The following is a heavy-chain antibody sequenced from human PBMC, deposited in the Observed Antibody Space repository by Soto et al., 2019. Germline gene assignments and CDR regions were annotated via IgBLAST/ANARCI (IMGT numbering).Heavy chain of an antibody. CDR2: ISSSSSYT. Sequence: GGSLRLSCAASGFTFSDYYMSWIRQAPGKGLEWVSYISSSSSYTNYADSVKGRFTISRDNAKNSLYLQMNSLRAEDTAVYYCARDSPYDSSGYYYVYWGQGTLVTVSS. J-gene: IGHJ4*02. CDR1: GFTFSDYY. V-gene: IGHV3-11*06. CDR3: ARDSPYDSSGYYYVY. D-gene: IGHD3-22*01.